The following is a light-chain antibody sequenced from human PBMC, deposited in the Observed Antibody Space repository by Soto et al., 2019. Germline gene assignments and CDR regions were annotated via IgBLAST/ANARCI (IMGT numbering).Light chain of an antibody. CDR3: QQSYTTPPA. Sequence: DIQMTQSPASLSASVVARVTITCRASQYISSYLNWYQQKPGKAPNLLIYAASSLQSGVPSRFSGGGSGTDFTLTISSLQPEDFATYYCQQSYTTPPAFGGGTKLDIK. CDR1: QYISSY. J-gene: IGKJ4*01. CDR2: AAS. V-gene: IGKV1-39*01.